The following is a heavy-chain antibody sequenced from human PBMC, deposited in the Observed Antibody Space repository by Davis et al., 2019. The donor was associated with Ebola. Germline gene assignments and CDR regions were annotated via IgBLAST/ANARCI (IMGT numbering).Heavy chain of an antibody. Sequence: GESLKISCAASGFTVSSNYMSWVRQAPGKGLEWVSVIYSGGSTYYADSVKGRFTISRDNSKNTLYLQMNSLRAEDTAVYYCASFLDSINYYFDYWGQGTLVTVSS. V-gene: IGHV3-53*01. D-gene: IGHD3-22*01. CDR2: IYSGGST. CDR1: GFTVSSNY. CDR3: ASFLDSINYYFDY. J-gene: IGHJ4*02.